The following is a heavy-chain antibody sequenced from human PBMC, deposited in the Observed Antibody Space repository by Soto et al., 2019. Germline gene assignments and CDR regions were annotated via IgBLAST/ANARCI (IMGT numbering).Heavy chain of an antibody. Sequence: SETLSLTCTVSGGSISSYYWSWIRQPPGKGLEWIGYIYYSGSTNYNHSLKSGVAISVDTSKNQFSLKLSSVTAADTAVYYGASDRYGDYVFDYWGQGTLVTVSS. J-gene: IGHJ4*02. V-gene: IGHV4-59*01. CDR3: ASDRYGDYVFDY. CDR1: GGSISSYY. CDR2: IYYSGST. D-gene: IGHD4-17*01.